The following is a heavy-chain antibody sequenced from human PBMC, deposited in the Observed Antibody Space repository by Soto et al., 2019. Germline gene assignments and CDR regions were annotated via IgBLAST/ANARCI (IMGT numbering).Heavy chain of an antibody. Sequence: GGSLRLSCAASGFTFSSYGMHWVRQAPGKGLEWVAVIWYDGSNKYYADSVKGRFTISRDNSKNILYLQMDSLTAEDTALYCCARLGSGWSLDYWGQGALVTVSS. D-gene: IGHD6-19*01. CDR2: IWYDGSNK. CDR3: ARLGSGWSLDY. CDR1: GFTFSSYG. V-gene: IGHV3-33*01. J-gene: IGHJ4*02.